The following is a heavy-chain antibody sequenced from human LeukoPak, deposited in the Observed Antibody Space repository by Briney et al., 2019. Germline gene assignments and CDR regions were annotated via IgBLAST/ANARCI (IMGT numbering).Heavy chain of an antibody. Sequence: GGSLRLSCAASGITVSSNYMSWVRQAPGKGLEWVSVIYSGGSTYYADSVKGRFTISRDNSKNTLYLQMNSLRAEDTAVYYCARGGGYCSSTSCYVRDFWSGYWTFDYWGQGTLVTVSS. CDR2: IYSGGST. CDR3: ARGGGYCSSTSCYVRDFWSGYWTFDY. D-gene: IGHD2-2*01. V-gene: IGHV3-66*01. CDR1: GITVSSNY. J-gene: IGHJ4*02.